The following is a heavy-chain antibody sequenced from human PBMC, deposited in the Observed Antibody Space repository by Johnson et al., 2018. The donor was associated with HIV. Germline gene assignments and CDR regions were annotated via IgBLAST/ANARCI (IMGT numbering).Heavy chain of an antibody. V-gene: IGHV3-7*05. D-gene: IGHD2-8*01. Sequence: VQLVESGGGVVLPGWSLRLSCEASGFTFSSYGMHWVRQAPGKGLEWVANIKQDGSEKYYVDSVKGRFTISRDNAKNSLYLQMNSLRAEDTAVYYCARVPPFGTHPDGVFDIWGQGTMVTVSS. CDR3: ARVPPFGTHPDGVFDI. CDR2: IKQDGSEK. J-gene: IGHJ3*02. CDR1: GFTFSSYG.